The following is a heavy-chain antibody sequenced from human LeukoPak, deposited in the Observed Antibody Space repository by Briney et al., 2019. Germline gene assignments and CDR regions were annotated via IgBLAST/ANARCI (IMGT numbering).Heavy chain of an antibody. CDR2: ISSSGSTI. CDR3: ARGRIAVAGTRRVYAFDI. J-gene: IGHJ3*02. D-gene: IGHD6-19*01. V-gene: IGHV3-11*01. CDR1: GFTFSDYY. Sequence: GGSLRLSCAASGFTFSDYYMSWIRQAPGKGLEWVSYISSSGSTIYYADSVKGRFTISRDNAKNSLYLQMNSLRAEDTAVYYCARGRIAVAGTRRVYAFDIWGQGTMVTVSS.